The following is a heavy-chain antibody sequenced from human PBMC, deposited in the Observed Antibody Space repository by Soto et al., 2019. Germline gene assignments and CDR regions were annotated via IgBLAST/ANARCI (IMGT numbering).Heavy chain of an antibody. CDR2: IYYSGST. D-gene: IGHD3-3*01. V-gene: IGHV4-31*03. Sequence: QVQLQESGPGLVKPSQTLSLTCTVSGGSINSGGYHWNWIRQHPGKGLEWIGYIYYSGSTYYNPSLKSRVTISLDTSKNQFPLKLSSVTPADTAVYYCAREIFGGKRSRGQTEDFDCWGQGTLVTVSS. CDR1: GGSINSGGYH. J-gene: IGHJ4*02. CDR3: AREIFGGKRSRGQTEDFDC.